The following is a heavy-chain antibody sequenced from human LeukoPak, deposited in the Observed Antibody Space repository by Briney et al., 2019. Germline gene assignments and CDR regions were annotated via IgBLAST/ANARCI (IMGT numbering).Heavy chain of an antibody. Sequence: PGRSLRLSCSASGFTFSTYIMHWVRQAPGKGLETVSAITGNGGSTFYADSVKGRFTISRDNSKNTLYLQMSSLRAEDTAMYYCARRDDYGAYDCWGQGTLVTVSS. D-gene: IGHD4-17*01. J-gene: IGHJ4*02. V-gene: IGHV3-64D*06. CDR3: ARRDDYGAYDC. CDR2: ITGNGGST. CDR1: GFTFSTYI.